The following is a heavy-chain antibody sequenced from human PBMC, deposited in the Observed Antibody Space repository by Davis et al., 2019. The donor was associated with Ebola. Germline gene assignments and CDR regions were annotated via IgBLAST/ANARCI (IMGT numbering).Heavy chain of an antibody. Sequence: GESLKISCAASGFTFSNFVMNWVRQAPGKGPEWVSTINSADNTYYADSAKGRFTISRDNAKNSLYLQMNSLRAEDTALYYCARDRVPYGMDVWGQGTTVTVSS. D-gene: IGHD4/OR15-4a*01. CDR2: INSADNT. CDR3: ARDRVPYGMDV. J-gene: IGHJ6*02. V-gene: IGHV3-69-1*01. CDR1: GFTFSNFV.